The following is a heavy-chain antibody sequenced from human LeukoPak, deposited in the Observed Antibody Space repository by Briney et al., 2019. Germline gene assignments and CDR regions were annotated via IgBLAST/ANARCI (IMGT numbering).Heavy chain of an antibody. Sequence: SETLSLTCAVYGGSFSGYYWSWIRQPPGKGLEWIGEINHSGSTNYNPSLKSRVTISVDTSKNQFSLKLSSVTAADTAVYYCARGLGYCSSTSCYVGVWFDPWGQGTLVTVSS. D-gene: IGHD2-2*01. V-gene: IGHV4-34*01. CDR1: GGSFSGYY. CDR2: INHSGST. CDR3: ARGLGYCSSTSCYVGVWFDP. J-gene: IGHJ5*02.